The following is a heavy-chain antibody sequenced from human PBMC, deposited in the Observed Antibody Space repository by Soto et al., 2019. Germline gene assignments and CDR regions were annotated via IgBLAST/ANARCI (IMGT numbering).Heavy chain of an antibody. CDR1: GFTFSSYG. CDR2: IWYVGSNK. CDR3: ARAPYGSGGSCYLRFYYYYYGMDV. V-gene: IGHV3-33*01. J-gene: IGHJ6*02. Sequence: QVQLVESGGGVVQPGRSLRLSCAASGFTFSSYGMHWVRQAPGKGLEWVAVIWYVGSNKYYADSVKGRFTISRDNSKNTLYLQMNSLSAEDTAVYYCARAPYGSGGSCYLRFYYYYYGMDVWGQGTTVTVSS. D-gene: IGHD2-15*01.